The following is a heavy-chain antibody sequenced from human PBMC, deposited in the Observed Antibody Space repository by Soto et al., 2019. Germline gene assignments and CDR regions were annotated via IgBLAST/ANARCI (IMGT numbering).Heavy chain of an antibody. CDR3: AREYCGGDCYSSDAFDI. CDR1: GYTFTSYA. V-gene: IGHV1-3*01. J-gene: IGHJ3*02. Sequence: ASVKVSCKASGYTFTSYAMHWVRQAPGQRLEWMGWINAGNGNTKYSQKFQGRVTITRDTSASTAYMELSSLRSEDTAVYYCAREYCGGDCYSSDAFDIWGQGTMVTV. CDR2: INAGNGNT. D-gene: IGHD2-21*02.